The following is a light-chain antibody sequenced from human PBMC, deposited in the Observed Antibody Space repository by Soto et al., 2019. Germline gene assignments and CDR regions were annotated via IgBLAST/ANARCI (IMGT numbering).Light chain of an antibody. J-gene: IGKJ1*01. CDR3: QQYNSYSTWT. V-gene: IGKV3-20*01. CDR1: QSVSSSY. CDR2: GAF. Sequence: EIVLTQSPGTLSLSPGERATLSCRASQSVSSSYLAWYQQKPGQAPRLLIHGAFTRATGIPARFSGTGSGTEFTLTISSLQPDDFATYYWQQYNSYSTWTFGQGTKVDIK.